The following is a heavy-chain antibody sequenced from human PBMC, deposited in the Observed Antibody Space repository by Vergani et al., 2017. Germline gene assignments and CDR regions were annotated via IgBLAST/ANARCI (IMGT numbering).Heavy chain of an antibody. CDR2: LSASDRRT. CDR1: GFTFIMHA. Sequence: VHLLESGGGLVQPGGSLRLSCAASGFTFIMHAMSWVRQAPGKGLEWVSTLSASDRRTHYADSVKGRFTISRDISKNTLFLHINSLRPEDPAVYYCAKVGRSEVAGTFGAFDIWGQGTMVTVSS. J-gene: IGHJ3*02. CDR3: AKVGRSEVAGTFGAFDI. V-gene: IGHV3-23*01. D-gene: IGHD6-19*01.